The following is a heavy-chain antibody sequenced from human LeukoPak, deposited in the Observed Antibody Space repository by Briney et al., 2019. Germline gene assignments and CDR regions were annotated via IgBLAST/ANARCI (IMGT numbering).Heavy chain of an antibody. Sequence: PGGSLRLSCAASGFTFSGSAMHWVRQASGKGVEWVGRIRSKANGYATAYAASVEGRFTISRDDSKNTAYLQMNSLKTEDTAVYYCTRLGYCSGGSCYFGLWGQGTLVTVSS. CDR2: IRSKANGYAT. V-gene: IGHV3-73*01. J-gene: IGHJ4*02. D-gene: IGHD2-15*01. CDR3: TRLGYCSGGSCYFGL. CDR1: GFTFSGSA.